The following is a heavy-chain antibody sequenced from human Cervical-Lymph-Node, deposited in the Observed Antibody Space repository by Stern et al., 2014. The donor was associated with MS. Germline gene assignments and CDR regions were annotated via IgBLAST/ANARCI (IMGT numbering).Heavy chain of an antibody. Sequence: VQLVQSGAEVKKPGASVTLSCKASGYTFTSYGISWVRPAPGPGLELMGCISAYNGNTNYAQKLQGRVTMTTDTSTSTAYMELRSLRSDDTAVYYCARGLLGSENAFDIWGQGTMVTVSS. CDR3: ARGLLGSENAFDI. V-gene: IGHV1-18*01. D-gene: IGHD2-15*01. J-gene: IGHJ3*02. CDR2: ISAYNGNT. CDR1: GYTFTSYG.